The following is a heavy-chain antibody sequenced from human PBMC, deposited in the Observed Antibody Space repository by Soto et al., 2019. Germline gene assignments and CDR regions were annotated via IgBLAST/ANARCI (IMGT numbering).Heavy chain of an antibody. CDR2: INPKSGGT. J-gene: IGHJ4*02. D-gene: IGHD1-26*01. V-gene: IGHV1-2*02. CDR3: ARDLAKGGGSAGFDY. CDR1: GDTFTANY. Sequence: QVQLVQSGAEVKKPGASVKVSCKASGDTFTANYIHWVRQAPGQGFGWRGWINPKSGGTKFPQKFQGRVTMTRDTSLSTVYMTLTRLTSDDTAVYYCARDLAKGGGSAGFDYWGQGTLVTVSS.